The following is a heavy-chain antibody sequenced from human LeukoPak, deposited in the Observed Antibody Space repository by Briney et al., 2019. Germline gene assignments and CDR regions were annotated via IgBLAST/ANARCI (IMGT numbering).Heavy chain of an antibody. CDR3: ARIGFGFSYGQGYDY. CDR2: IGGSTGNK. J-gene: IGHJ4*02. CDR1: GFTFNNYA. V-gene: IGHV3-23*01. Sequence: GGSLRLSCAASGFTFNNYAMTWVRQAPGKGLEWVSVIGGSTGNKYYADSVRGRFTVSRDNLNNIMYLQMNSLRPDDTGVYYCARIGFGFSYGQGYDYWGQGTLVSVSS. D-gene: IGHD5-18*01.